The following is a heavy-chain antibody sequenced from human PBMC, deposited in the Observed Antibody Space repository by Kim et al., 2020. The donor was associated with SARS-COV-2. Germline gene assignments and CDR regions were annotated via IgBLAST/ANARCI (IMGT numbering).Heavy chain of an antibody. CDR1: GFTFSSYA. J-gene: IGHJ6*04. CDR3: ARGYDYIWGSYRPFDYYYYGMDV. CDR2: ISYDGSNK. D-gene: IGHD3-16*02. Sequence: GGSLRLSCAASGFTFSSYAMHWVRQAPGKGLEWVAVISYDGSNKYYVDSVQGRFTISRDNSKNTLYLQMNSLRAEDTAVYYCARGYDYIWGSYRPFDYYYYGMDVWGKGTTVTVSS. V-gene: IGHV3-30*04.